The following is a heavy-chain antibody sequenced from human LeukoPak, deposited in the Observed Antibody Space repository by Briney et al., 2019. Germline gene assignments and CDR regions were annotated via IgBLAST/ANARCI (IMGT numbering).Heavy chain of an antibody. J-gene: IGHJ6*03. Sequence: ASVKVSCKASGYTFTGYCMHWVRQAPGQGLEWMGWINPNSGGTNYAQKCQGRVTMTRDTSISTAYMELSRLRSDDTAVYYCARDGGYCSSTSCLGHMDVWGKGTTVTISS. CDR3: ARDGGYCSSTSCLGHMDV. D-gene: IGHD2-2*03. V-gene: IGHV1-2*02. CDR1: GYTFTGYC. CDR2: INPNSGGT.